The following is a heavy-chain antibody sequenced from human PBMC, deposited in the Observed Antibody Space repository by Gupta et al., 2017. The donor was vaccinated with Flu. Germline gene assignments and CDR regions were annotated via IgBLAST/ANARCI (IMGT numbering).Heavy chain of an antibody. V-gene: IGHV4-59*12. J-gene: IGHJ5*02. Sequence: YSGTTNYNPSLKSPVTMSLDTSPHPFSLKLTSVTAADTAVYYSPRGDTYYKHWFATWGQGTLVTASS. CDR2: YSGTT. CDR3: PRGDTYYKHWFAT. D-gene: IGHD1-26*01.